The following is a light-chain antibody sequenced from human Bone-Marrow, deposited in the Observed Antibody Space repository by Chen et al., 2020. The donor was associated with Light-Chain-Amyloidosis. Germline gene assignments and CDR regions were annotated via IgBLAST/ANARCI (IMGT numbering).Light chain of an antibody. V-gene: IGKV3-20*01. CDR3: QQYGTSPLT. Sequence: EIVLTQSPGTLSLSLGEGANLSCRASRTISNNSLTCYQQKVGQAPRLLIYGSSSRATGIPDRCTGSGSGTDFTLTINRLGPEDFAMYYCQQYGTSPLTFGGGTKVEIK. J-gene: IGKJ4*01. CDR1: RTISNNS. CDR2: GSS.